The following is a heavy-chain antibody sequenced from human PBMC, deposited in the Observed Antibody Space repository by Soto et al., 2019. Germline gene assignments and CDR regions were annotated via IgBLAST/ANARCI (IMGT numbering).Heavy chain of an antibody. CDR2: ISYDGSNK. CDR1: GFTFSSYG. V-gene: IGHV3-30*18. Sequence: GGSLRLSCAASGFTFSSYGMHWVRQAPGKGLEWVAVISYDGSNKYYADSVKGRFTISRDNSKNTLYLQMNSLRAEDTAVYYCAKVETSMVRGVIDYWGQGTLVTVSS. J-gene: IGHJ4*02. CDR3: AKVETSMVRGVIDY. D-gene: IGHD3-10*01.